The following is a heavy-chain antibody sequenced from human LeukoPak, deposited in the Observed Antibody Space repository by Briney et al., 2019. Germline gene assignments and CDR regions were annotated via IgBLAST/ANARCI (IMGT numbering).Heavy chain of an antibody. V-gene: IGHV4-39*01. CDR2: IYYSGST. CDR1: AGSTSSSTYY. J-gene: IGHJ4*02. D-gene: IGHD7-27*01. Sequence: SETLSLTCTVSAGSTSSSTYYSGWIRQPPGKGLEWIGSIYYSGSTYYNPSLKSRVPISVDTSKNQFSLKLSSVTAADTAVYYCARHNWGWVDYWGQGTLVTVSS. CDR3: ARHNWGWVDY.